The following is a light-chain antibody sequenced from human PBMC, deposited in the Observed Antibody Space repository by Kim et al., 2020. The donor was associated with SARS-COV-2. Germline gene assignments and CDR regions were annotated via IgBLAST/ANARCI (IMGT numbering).Light chain of an antibody. CDR3: QQYGDSPRT. J-gene: IGKJ1*01. CDR1: QTVSARY. Sequence: EIVLTQSPGTLSLSPGERATLSCRASQTVSARYVAWYQQKPGQAPRLLISGASRRATGIPDRFSGSGSGTDFTLTISRLEPEDSAVFYCQQYGDSPRTFGQGTKVDIK. V-gene: IGKV3-20*01. CDR2: GAS.